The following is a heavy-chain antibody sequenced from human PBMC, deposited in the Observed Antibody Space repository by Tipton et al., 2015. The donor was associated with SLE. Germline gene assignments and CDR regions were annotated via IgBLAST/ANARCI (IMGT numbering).Heavy chain of an antibody. Sequence: GSLRLSCAASGFTFGSYWMSWVRQAPGKGLEWVANIKQDGSEKYYVDSVKGRFTISRDNAKNSLYLQMNSLRAEDTAVYYCARVAGTGYYFDYWGQGTLVTVSS. CDR2: IKQDGSEK. D-gene: IGHD6-19*01. CDR1: GFTFGSYW. CDR3: ARVAGTGYYFDY. V-gene: IGHV3-7*04. J-gene: IGHJ4*02.